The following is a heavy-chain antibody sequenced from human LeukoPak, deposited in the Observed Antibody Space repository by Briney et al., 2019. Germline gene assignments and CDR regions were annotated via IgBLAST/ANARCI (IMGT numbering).Heavy chain of an antibody. CDR2: IVVGSGNT. Sequence: SVKDSCKASGFTFTSSAMQWVRQARGQRLEWIGWIVVGSGNTNYAQKFQERVTITRDMSTSTAYTELSSLRSEDTAVYYCAAVGLSGYSNHDAFDIWGQGTMVTVSS. J-gene: IGHJ3*02. V-gene: IGHV1-58*02. CDR3: AAVGLSGYSNHDAFDI. CDR1: GFTFTSSA. D-gene: IGHD3-22*01.